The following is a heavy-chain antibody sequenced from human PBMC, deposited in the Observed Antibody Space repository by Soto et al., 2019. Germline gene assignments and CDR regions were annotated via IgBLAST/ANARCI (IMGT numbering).Heavy chain of an antibody. CDR3: ARVTEDCSSTSCYDGRGWFDP. D-gene: IGHD2-2*01. CDR1: GFTFSSYG. Sequence: QVQLVESGGGVVQPGRSLRLSCAAPGFTFSSYGMHWVRQAPGKGLEWVAVIWYDGSNKYYADSVKGRFTISRDNSKNTLYLQMNSLRAEDTAVYYCARVTEDCSSTSCYDGRGWFDPWGQGTLVTVSS. J-gene: IGHJ5*02. V-gene: IGHV3-33*01. CDR2: IWYDGSNK.